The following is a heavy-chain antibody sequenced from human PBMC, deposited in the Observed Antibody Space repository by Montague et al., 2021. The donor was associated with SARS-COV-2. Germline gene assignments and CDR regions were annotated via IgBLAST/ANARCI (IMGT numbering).Heavy chain of an antibody. CDR2: IYYSGST. J-gene: IGHJ6*03. D-gene: IGHD6-19*01. V-gene: IGHV4-59*01. Sequence: SETLSLTCTVSGGSISSCYWSWIRQPPGKGLEWIGYIYYSGSTNYNPSLKSRVTISVDTSKNQFSLKLSSVTAADTAVYYCARAQGAGYSSGWYNYYYYMDVWGKGTTVTVSS. CDR1: GGSISSCY. CDR3: ARAQGAGYSSGWYNYYYYMDV.